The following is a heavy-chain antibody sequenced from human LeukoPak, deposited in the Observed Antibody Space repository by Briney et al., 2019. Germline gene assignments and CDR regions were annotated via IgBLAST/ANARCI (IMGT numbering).Heavy chain of an antibody. CDR2: IYTSGSS. J-gene: IGHJ4*02. Sequence: SQTLSLTCTVSGGSISSGSYYWSWIRQPAGKGLEWIGRIYTSGSSNYNTSLKSRVTISVDTSKNQFSLKLSSVTAADTAVYYCARGGLLRDIDYWGQGTLVTVSS. V-gene: IGHV4-61*02. CDR1: GGSISSGSYY. D-gene: IGHD1-26*01. CDR3: ARGGLLRDIDY.